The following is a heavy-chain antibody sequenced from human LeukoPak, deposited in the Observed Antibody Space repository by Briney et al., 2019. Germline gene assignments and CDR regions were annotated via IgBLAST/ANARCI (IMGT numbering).Heavy chain of an antibody. J-gene: IGHJ6*03. V-gene: IGHV1-18*01. CDR3: ARDLPLGFGELLGLNYYYMDV. CDR2: ISAYNGNT. Sequence: GASVKVSCKASGYTFTSYGISWVRQAPGQGLEWMGWISAYNGNTNYAQKLQGRVTMTTDTSTRTAYMELSSPMSDDRAVYYCARDLPLGFGELLGLNYYYMDVWGKGTTVTISS. D-gene: IGHD3-10*01. CDR1: GYTFTSYG.